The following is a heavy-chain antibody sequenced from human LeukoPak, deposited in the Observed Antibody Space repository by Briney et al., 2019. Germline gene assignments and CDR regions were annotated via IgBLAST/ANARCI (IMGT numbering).Heavy chain of an antibody. CDR1: GGSFSGYY. D-gene: IGHD3-10*01. CDR3: ARGGILWFGELSSRWDY. Sequence: SETLSLTCAAYGGSFSGYYWSWIRQPPGKGLEWIGEINHSGSTNYNPSLKSRVTISVDTSKNQFSLKLSSVTAADTAVYYCARGGILWFGELSSRWDYWGQGTLVTVSS. J-gene: IGHJ4*02. CDR2: INHSGST. V-gene: IGHV4-34*01.